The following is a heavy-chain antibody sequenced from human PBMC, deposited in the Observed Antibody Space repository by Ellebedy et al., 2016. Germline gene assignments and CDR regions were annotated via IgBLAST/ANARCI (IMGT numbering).Heavy chain of an antibody. D-gene: IGHD1-14*01. Sequence: SGPTLVKPTQTLTLTCTFSGFSLDTSAVVVGWIRQPPGKALEWLSFIYGNDDKRYRQSLRSRLTITKDTSKNQVVLTMTNMDPVDTGTYFCAHRSTNREVDYWGQGTLVTVSS. CDR3: AHRSTNREVDY. J-gene: IGHJ4*02. V-gene: IGHV2-5*01. CDR2: IYGNDDK. CDR1: GFSLDTSAVV.